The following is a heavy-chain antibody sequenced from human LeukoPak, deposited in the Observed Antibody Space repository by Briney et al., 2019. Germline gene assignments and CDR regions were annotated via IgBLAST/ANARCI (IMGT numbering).Heavy chain of an antibody. CDR3: ARRAAAGPDYYYYYYMDV. J-gene: IGHJ6*03. CDR2: IYPGDPDT. D-gene: IGHD6-13*01. CDR1: GYSFTSYW. V-gene: IGHV5-51*01. Sequence: GESLKISCKGSGYSFTSYWIGWVRQMPGKGLEWMGIIYPGDPDTRYSPSFQGQVTISADKSISTAYLQWSSLKASDTAMYYCARRAAAGPDYYYYYYMDVWGKGTTVTVSS.